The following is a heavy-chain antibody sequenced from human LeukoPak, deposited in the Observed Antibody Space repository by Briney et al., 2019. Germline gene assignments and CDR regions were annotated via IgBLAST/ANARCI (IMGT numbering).Heavy chain of an antibody. CDR3: AKIPHPSYYFDY. CDR2: ISGSGANT. CDR1: GFTFTNYA. J-gene: IGHJ4*02. D-gene: IGHD2-21*01. Sequence: QPGASLRLSCAASGFTFTNYAMGWVRQAPGKGLEWVSAISGSGANTYYADSVRGRFTIFRDNSANTLYLQMNSLRAEDTAVYYCAKIPHPSYYFDYWGQGTLVTVSS. V-gene: IGHV3-23*01.